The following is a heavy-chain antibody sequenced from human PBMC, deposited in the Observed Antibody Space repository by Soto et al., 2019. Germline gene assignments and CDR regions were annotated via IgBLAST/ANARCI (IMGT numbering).Heavy chain of an antibody. CDR3: ARILRRQIGGGYFDS. V-gene: IGHV4-59*11. J-gene: IGHJ4*02. CDR2: IQDSGST. Sequence: SETLSLTCTVSGGSISSHYWTWIRQPPGMRLEWIGYIQDSGSTHYNPSLKSRVTMSVDTSKNQFSLRLISVTAADTAMYYCARILRRQIGGGYFDSWGQGTLVTVSS. CDR1: GGSISSHY. D-gene: IGHD3-16*01.